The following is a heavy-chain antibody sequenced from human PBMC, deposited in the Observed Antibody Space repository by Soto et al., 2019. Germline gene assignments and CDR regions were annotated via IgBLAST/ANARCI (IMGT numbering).Heavy chain of an antibody. J-gene: IGHJ4*02. D-gene: IGHD3-22*01. V-gene: IGHV1-18*04. CDR1: GYTFTGYY. CDR3: ASGGSGYDFDY. Sequence: ASVKVSCKASGYTFTGYYMHWVRQAPGQGLEWMGWISAYNGNTNYAQKLQGRVTMTTDTSTSTAYMELRSLRSDDTAVYYCASGGSGYDFDYWGQGTLVTVSS. CDR2: ISAYNGNT.